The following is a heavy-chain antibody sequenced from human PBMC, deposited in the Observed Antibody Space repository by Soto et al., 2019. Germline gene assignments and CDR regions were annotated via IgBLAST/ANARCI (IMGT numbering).Heavy chain of an antibody. D-gene: IGHD2-8*01. V-gene: IGHV3-30-3*01. J-gene: IGHJ4*02. CDR2: ISHDGNNK. CDR1: GFTFNRHP. CDR3: ARAAGHIYATLHGPFDH. Sequence: GGSLRLSCAASGFTFNRHPLHWVRQAPGKGLEWVAVISHDGNNKYYADSVKGRFTISRDNSMNMLYLQMHGLRTEDTAIFYCARAAGHIYATLHGPFDHWGQGALVTVSS.